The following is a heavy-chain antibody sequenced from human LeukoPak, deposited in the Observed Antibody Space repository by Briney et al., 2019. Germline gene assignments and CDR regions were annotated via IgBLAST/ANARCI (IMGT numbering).Heavy chain of an antibody. CDR3: ARGAYYGSGSHPKGYFDY. D-gene: IGHD3-10*01. CDR2: ISYDGSNK. CDR1: GFTFSSYA. Sequence: PGGSLRLSCAASGFTFSSYAMHWVRQAPGKGLEWVAVISYDGSNKYYADSVKGRFTISRDNSKNTLYLQMNSLRAEDTAVYYCARGAYYGSGSHPKGYFDYWGQGTLVTVSS. V-gene: IGHV3-30*04. J-gene: IGHJ4*02.